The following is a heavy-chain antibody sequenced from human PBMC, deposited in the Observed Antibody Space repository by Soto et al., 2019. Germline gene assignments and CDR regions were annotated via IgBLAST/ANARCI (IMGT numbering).Heavy chain of an antibody. CDR1: GGSISSSNW. V-gene: IGHV4-4*02. J-gene: IGHJ3*02. Sequence: KTSETLSLTCAVSGGSISSSNWWSWVRQPPGKGLEWIGEIYHSGSTNYNPSLKSRVTISVDKSKNQFSLKLSSVTAADTAVYYCASPEIPLKVGALLGNAFDIWGQGTMVTVSS. CDR3: ASPEIPLKVGALLGNAFDI. D-gene: IGHD1-26*01. CDR2: IYHSGST.